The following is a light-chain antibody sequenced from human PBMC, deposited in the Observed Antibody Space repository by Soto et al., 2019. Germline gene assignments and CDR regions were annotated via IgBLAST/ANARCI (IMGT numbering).Light chain of an antibody. CDR2: EGF. CDR3: FSYTANTTFGA. CDR1: SRDIGNYNL. Sequence: QSARTQPASVSGSPGQWITISCTGTSRDIGNYNLVSWYQQYPGKAPKLLSYEGFKRPSGVSDRFSGSKLGHTASLTISGLQAEDEADYYCFSYTANTTFGAFVVGTKLTVL. J-gene: IGLJ3*02. V-gene: IGLV2-23*01.